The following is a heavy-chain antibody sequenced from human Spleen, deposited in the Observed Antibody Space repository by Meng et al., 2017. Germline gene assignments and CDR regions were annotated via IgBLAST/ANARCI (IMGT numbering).Heavy chain of an antibody. Sequence: SEILTSTVTVPGSSIISGGYYWSWIRQHPGKGLVWIASIYDSGSTFYNPSFTSRVTISVDRSKKYFSLWLNSVTAADTAVYYCARGSNYYDSSGYYRKAFDIWGQGTMVTVSS. CDR2: IYDSGST. J-gene: IGHJ3*02. V-gene: IGHV4-31*03. CDR3: ARGSNYYDSSGYYRKAFDI. D-gene: IGHD3-22*01. CDR1: GSSIISGGYY.